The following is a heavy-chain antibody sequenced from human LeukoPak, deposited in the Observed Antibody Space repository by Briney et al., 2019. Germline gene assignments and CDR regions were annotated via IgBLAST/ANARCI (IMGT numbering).Heavy chain of an antibody. CDR1: GYTFTSYG. J-gene: IGHJ6*02. CDR2: ISAYNGNT. CDR3: ARLMITVTTGQYYYYGMDV. D-gene: IGHD4-17*01. V-gene: IGHV1-18*01. Sequence: EASVKVSCKASGYTFTSYGISWVRQAPGQGLEWMGWISAYNGNTNYAQKLQGRVTMTTDTSTSTAYMELRSLRSDDTAVYYCARLMITVTTGQYYYYGMDVWGQGTTVTVSS.